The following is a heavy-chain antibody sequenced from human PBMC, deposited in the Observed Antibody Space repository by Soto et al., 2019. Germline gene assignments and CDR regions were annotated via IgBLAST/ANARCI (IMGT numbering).Heavy chain of an antibody. CDR1: GDSVSSNSAA. Sequence: QTLSLTCAISGDSVSSNSAAWNWIRQSPSRGLEWLGRTYYRSKWYNDYAVSVKSRITINPDTSKNQFSLQLNSVTPEDTAVYYCAREVGMIVVVPAAIPGSIDYWGQGTLVTVSS. V-gene: IGHV6-1*01. D-gene: IGHD2-2*02. CDR2: TYYRSKWYN. J-gene: IGHJ4*02. CDR3: AREVGMIVVVPAAIPGSIDY.